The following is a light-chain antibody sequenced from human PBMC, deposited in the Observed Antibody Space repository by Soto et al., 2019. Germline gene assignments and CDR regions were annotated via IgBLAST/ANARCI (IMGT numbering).Light chain of an antibody. CDR3: QQSNSSPPT. V-gene: IGKV3D-20*02. CDR1: QSVSSSY. J-gene: IGKJ4*01. Sequence: EIVLTQSPDTLSLSPGERATLSCRASQSVSSSYLAWYQQKPGQAPRLLIYGASSRATGIPDRFRGSGSGTDFTLTISSLQPEDFATYFCQQSNSSPPTFGGGTTVDLK. CDR2: GAS.